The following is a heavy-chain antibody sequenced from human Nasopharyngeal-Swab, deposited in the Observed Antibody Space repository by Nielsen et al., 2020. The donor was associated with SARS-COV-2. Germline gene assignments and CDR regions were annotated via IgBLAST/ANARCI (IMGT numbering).Heavy chain of an antibody. J-gene: IGHJ4*02. CDR3: ADPPSGY. D-gene: IGHD3-10*01. Sequence: GESLKISCAASGFPFSRYWMSWVRRAPGKGLEWVATINQDGSGIGYVDSVAGRFTISRDNAETSLYLQMNSLRVDDTAVYYCADPPSGYWGQGTRVTVSS. CDR2: INQDGSGI. V-gene: IGHV3-7*01. CDR1: GFPFSRYW.